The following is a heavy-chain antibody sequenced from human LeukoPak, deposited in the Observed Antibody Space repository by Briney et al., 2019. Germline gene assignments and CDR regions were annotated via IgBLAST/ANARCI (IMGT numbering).Heavy chain of an antibody. D-gene: IGHD3-22*01. CDR3: ARVSQIKTYYYDSSGYYYDDY. V-gene: IGHV1-18*01. CDR1: GYTFTSYA. CDR2: ISAYNGNT. Sequence: RASVKVSCKASGYTFTSYAMHWVRQAPGQRLEWMGWISAYNGNTNYAQKLQGGVTMTTDTSTSTAYMELRSLRSDDTAVYYCARVSQIKTYYYDSSGYYYDDYWGQGTLVTVSS. J-gene: IGHJ4*02.